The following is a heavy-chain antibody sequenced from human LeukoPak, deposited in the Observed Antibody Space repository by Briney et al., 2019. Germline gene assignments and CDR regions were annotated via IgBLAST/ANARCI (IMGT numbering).Heavy chain of an antibody. CDR2: IFYSGST. V-gene: IGHV4-39*07. D-gene: IGHD6-19*01. CDR3: AREYTLYRSGWFLDY. CDR1: GGSMSNIYY. J-gene: IGHJ4*02. Sequence: PSETLSLTCNVSGGSMSNIYYWGWIRQPPGKGLEWIGNIFYSGSTYYNPSLKSRATISADMSKNQFCLKLSSVTAADTAVYYCAREYTLYRSGWFLDYWGQGTVVTVSS.